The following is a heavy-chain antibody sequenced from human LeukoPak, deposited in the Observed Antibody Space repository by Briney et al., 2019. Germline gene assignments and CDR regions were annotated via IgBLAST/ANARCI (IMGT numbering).Heavy chain of an antibody. J-gene: IGHJ6*02. D-gene: IGHD3-3*01. Sequence: PGGSLRLSCAASGFTFSSYGMHWVRQAPGKGLEWVAVISYDGSNKYYADSVKGRFTISRDNSKNTLYLQMNSLRAEDTAVYYCARGKNPDWRFHYYYYYGMDVWGQGTTVTVSS. V-gene: IGHV3-30*03. CDR2: ISYDGSNK. CDR1: GFTFSSYG. CDR3: ARGKNPDWRFHYYYYYGMDV.